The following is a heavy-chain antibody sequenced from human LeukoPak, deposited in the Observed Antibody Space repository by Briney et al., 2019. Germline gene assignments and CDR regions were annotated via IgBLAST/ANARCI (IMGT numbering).Heavy chain of an antibody. V-gene: IGHV1-3*01. CDR2: INAGNGNT. D-gene: IGHD6-19*01. CDR3: ARVGIAVAPHFDY. J-gene: IGHJ4*02. Sequence: GASVKVSCKASGYTFTSYAMHWVRQAPGQRLEWMGWINAGNGNTKYSQKFQGRVTITRDTSASTAYMELSSLRSEDTAVYYCARVGIAVAPHFDYWGQGTLVTVSS. CDR1: GYTFTSYA.